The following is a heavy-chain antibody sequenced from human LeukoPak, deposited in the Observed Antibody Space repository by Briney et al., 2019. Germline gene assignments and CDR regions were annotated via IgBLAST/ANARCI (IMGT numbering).Heavy chain of an antibody. Sequence: ASVKVSCKASGYTFTSYYMHWVRQAPGQGLEWMGIINPSGGSTSYAQKFQGRVTMTRDMSTSTVYMELSSLRSEDTAVYYCARDGWSSSWNDYYYYYYMDVWGKGTTVTVPS. CDR1: GYTFTSYY. D-gene: IGHD6-13*01. CDR3: ARDGWSSSWNDYYYYYYMDV. CDR2: INPSGGST. V-gene: IGHV1-46*01. J-gene: IGHJ6*03.